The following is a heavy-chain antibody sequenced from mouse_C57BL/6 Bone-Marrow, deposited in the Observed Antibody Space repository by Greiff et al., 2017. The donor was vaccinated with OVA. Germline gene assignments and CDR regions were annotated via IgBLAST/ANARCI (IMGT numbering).Heavy chain of an antibody. CDR3: ADGYYFDY. J-gene: IGHJ2*01. CDR2: IDPSDSYT. D-gene: IGHD2-3*01. CDR1: GYTFTSYW. Sequence: VKLQQPGAELVRPGTSVKLSCKASGYTFTSYWMHWVKQRPGQGLEWIGVIDPSDSYTNYNQKFKGKATLTVDTSSSTAYMQLSSLTSEDSAVYYCADGYYFDYWGQGTTLTVSS. V-gene: IGHV1-59*01.